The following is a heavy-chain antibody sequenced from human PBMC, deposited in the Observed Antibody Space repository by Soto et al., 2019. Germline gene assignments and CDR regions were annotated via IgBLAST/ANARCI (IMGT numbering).Heavy chain of an antibody. CDR3: ARVTWRDAFDI. CDR2: IKQYGSEK. CDR1: GFTFSNYW. V-gene: IGHV3-7*01. J-gene: IGHJ3*02. Sequence: GGSLRLSCAASGFTFSNYWMSWVRQAPGKGLEWVAKIKQYGSEKYYVDSVKGRFTISRDNAKNSLYLQMNSLRAEDTAVYYCARVTWRDAFDIWGQGTMVTVSS. D-gene: IGHD3-3*01.